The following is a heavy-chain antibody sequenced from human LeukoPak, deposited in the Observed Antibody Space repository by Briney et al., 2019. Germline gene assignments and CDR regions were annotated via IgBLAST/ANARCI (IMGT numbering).Heavy chain of an antibody. Sequence: ASVTVSYKASGYTFTSYDINWVRQATGQGLEWMGWMNPNSGNTGYAQKFQGRVTMTRNTSISTAYMELSSLRSEDTAVYYCARAPCSSTSCYALYYYYYGMDVWGQGTTVTVSS. D-gene: IGHD2-2*01. J-gene: IGHJ6*02. V-gene: IGHV1-8*01. CDR1: GYTFTSYD. CDR2: MNPNSGNT. CDR3: ARAPCSSTSCYALYYYYYGMDV.